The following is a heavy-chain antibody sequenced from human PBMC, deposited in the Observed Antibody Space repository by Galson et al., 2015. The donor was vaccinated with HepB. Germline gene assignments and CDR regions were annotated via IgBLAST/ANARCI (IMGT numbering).Heavy chain of an antibody. Sequence: QSGAEVKRPGESLRISCKGSGYSFTSYWVNWVRQMPGKGLELMGRIDPSDSYTKYSPSFQGHVTISADKSINTAYLQWSSLKASDTAMYYCARSPKYNYGQTLGYWGQGTLVTVSS. CDR2: IDPSDSYT. J-gene: IGHJ4*02. V-gene: IGHV5-10-1*01. CDR1: GYSFTSYW. CDR3: ARSPKYNYGQTLGY. D-gene: IGHD5-18*01.